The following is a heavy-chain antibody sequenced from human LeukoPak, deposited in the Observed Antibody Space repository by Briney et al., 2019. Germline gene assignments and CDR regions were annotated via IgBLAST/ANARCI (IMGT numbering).Heavy chain of an antibody. Sequence: ASVKVSCRASGYTFSNNDINWVRQDPGQGLEWRVWISAYNGNTTYAQKPQRRVTMTTDTSTSTAYIELRSLRSDDNAAYYCGRESPSIAXXXXXWGXXXXXTDS. CDR2: ISAYNGNT. CDR1: GYTFSNND. V-gene: IGHV1-18*01. D-gene: IGHD6-6*01. CDR3: GRESPSIAXXXXXWGXXXXXTDS. J-gene: IGHJ5*01.